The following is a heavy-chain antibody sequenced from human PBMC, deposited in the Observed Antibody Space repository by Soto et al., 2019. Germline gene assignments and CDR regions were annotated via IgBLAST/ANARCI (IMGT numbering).Heavy chain of an antibody. Sequence: QVHLVESGGDLVKPGGSLRLSCVASGFSFSDYSMTWMRQAPGGGLDFVAFISNTAITDYYADSVKGRFTISRDNARNSVYLQMDSLRAEDAAVYDCARDLHQMLSHKHYYYSRDVWGTGTTVTVSS. CDR3: ARDLHQMLSHKHYYYSRDV. J-gene: IGHJ6*04. CDR1: GFSFSDYS. D-gene: IGHD2-2*01. CDR2: ISNTAITD. V-gene: IGHV3-11*01.